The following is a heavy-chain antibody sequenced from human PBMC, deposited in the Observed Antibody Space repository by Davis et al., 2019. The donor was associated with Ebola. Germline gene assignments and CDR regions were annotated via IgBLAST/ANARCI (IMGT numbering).Heavy chain of an antibody. CDR3: ARVRGLRFLEWSTVDY. V-gene: IGHV4-59*01. Sequence: SETLSLTCTVSGGSISSYSWSWIRQPPGKGLEWIGCIYNSGGTNYNPSLKSRLTMSVDTSKNQFSLKLTSVITADTAVYYCARVRGLRFLEWSTVDYWGQGILVTVSS. CDR2: IYNSGGT. J-gene: IGHJ4*02. D-gene: IGHD3-3*01. CDR1: GGSISSYS.